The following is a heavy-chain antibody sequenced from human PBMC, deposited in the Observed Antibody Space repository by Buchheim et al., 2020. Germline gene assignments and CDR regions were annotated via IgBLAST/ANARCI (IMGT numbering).Heavy chain of an antibody. CDR3: ASRFISWTPRPYYYYGLGV. CDR1: GGTFSSYA. Sequence: QVQLVQSGAEVKKPGSSVKVSCKASGGTFSSYAISWVRQAPGQGLEWMGGIIPIFGTANYAQKFQGRVTITADKSTSKAYIELSSLRSEDTAVYYCASRFISWTPRPYYYYGLGVWGQGTT. CDR2: IIPIFGTA. J-gene: IGHJ6*02. V-gene: IGHV1-69*06. D-gene: IGHD3-10*01.